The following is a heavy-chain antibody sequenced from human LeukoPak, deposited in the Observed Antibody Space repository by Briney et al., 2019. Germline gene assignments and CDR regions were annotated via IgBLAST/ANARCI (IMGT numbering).Heavy chain of an antibody. V-gene: IGHV3-23*01. CDR1: GISFSSYS. CDR2: ISSSGGST. J-gene: IGHJ4*02. CDR3: AKQSGAATVIDY. D-gene: IGHD3-10*01. Sequence: GGSLRLSCAASGISFSSYSVTWVRQAPGKGLEWVSSISSSGGSTYYADSVRGRFTVSRDNSMNTLYLQMNSLRAEDTAVYYCAKQSGAATVIDYWGQGTLATVSS.